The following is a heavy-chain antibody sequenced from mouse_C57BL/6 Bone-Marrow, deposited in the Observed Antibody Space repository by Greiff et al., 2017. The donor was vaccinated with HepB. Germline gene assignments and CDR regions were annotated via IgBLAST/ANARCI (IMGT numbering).Heavy chain of an antibody. CDR1: GYTFTNYW. V-gene: IGHV1-63*01. CDR3: ARSWSFDY. CDR2: IYPGGGYT. J-gene: IGHJ2*01. Sequence: VQLQQPGAELVRPGTSVKMSCKASGYTFTNYWIGWAKQRPGHGLEWIGDIYPGGGYTNYNEKFKGKATLTADKSSSTAYMQFSSLTSEDSAIYYCARSWSFDYWGQGTTLTVSS.